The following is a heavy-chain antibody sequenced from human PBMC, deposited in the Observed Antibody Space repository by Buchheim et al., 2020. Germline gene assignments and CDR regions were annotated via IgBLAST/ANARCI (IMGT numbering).Heavy chain of an antibody. V-gene: IGHV4-39*01. CDR3: ASQLTYGDYEDDY. Sequence: QLQLQESGPGLVKPSETLSLTCTVSGGSISSSSYYWGWIRQPPGKGLEWIGSIYYSGSNYYNPALKSRVTISVDTSTIQLTLKLSSVTAADTAVYYCASQLTYGDYEDDYWGQGTL. CDR2: IYYSGSN. CDR1: GGSISSSSYY. J-gene: IGHJ4*02. D-gene: IGHD4-17*01.